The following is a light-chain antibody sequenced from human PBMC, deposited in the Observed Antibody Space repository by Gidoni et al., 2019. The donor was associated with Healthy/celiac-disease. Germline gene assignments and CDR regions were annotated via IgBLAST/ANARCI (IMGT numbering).Light chain of an antibody. CDR3: SSYTSSNTWV. V-gene: IGLV2-18*02. CDR1: SSDVGSYNR. Sequence: SALTQPPSVSGSPGQSVTISCTGTSSDVGSYNRVSWYQQPPGTAPKLRIYEVSNRPSGVPDRFSGSKSGNTASLTISGLQAEDEADYYCSSYTSSNTWVFGGGTKLTVL. J-gene: IGLJ3*02. CDR2: EVS.